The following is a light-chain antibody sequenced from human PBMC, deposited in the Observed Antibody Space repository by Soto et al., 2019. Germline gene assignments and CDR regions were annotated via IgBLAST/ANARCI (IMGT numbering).Light chain of an antibody. J-gene: IGKJ1*01. CDR3: QQYTKTWT. CDR2: SAA. CDR1: QSVGTN. Sequence: EIVMTQSPATLSVSPGERVTISCRASQSVGTNLAWYQKKPGQAPRLLIYSAASRATGIPARFSGSGSGTESTITISSQHYDDSGVYYCQQYTKTWTFGQGTKVEIK. V-gene: IGKV3D-15*01.